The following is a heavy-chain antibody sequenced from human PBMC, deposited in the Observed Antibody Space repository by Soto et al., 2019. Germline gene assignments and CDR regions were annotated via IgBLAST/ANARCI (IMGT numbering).Heavy chain of an antibody. V-gene: IGHV1-2*04. CDR3: ARGGAAAGTRGHWFDP. D-gene: IGHD6-13*01. Sequence: ASVKVSCKASGYTFTGYYMHWVRQAPGQGLEWMGWINPNSGGTNYAQKFQGWVTMTRDTSISTAYMELSRLRSDDTAVYYCARGGAAAGTRGHWFDPWGQGTLVTVSS. J-gene: IGHJ5*02. CDR1: GYTFTGYY. CDR2: INPNSGGT.